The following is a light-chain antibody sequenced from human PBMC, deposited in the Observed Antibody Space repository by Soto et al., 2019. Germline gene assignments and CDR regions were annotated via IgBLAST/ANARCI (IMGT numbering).Light chain of an antibody. Sequence: DIQMTHSPSSLSASVGDRVTITCRASQSISSYLNWYQQKPGKAPKLLIYAASSLQSGVPSRFSGSGSGKDFTLTISSLQPEDFATCYCKQSYSTPPTFGGGNKVDIX. CDR2: AAS. V-gene: IGKV1-39*01. J-gene: IGKJ4*01. CDR3: KQSYSTPPT. CDR1: QSISSY.